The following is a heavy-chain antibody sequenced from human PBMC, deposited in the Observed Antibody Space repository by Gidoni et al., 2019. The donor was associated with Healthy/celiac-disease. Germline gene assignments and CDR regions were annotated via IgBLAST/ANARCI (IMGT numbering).Heavy chain of an antibody. Sequence: QITLKESGPTLVKPTQTLTLTCTFSGFSLSTSGVGVGWIRQPPGKALEWLALIYWDDDKRYSPSLKSRLTITKDTSKNQVVLTMTNMDPVDTATYYCAHISGWYYDSSGYYYGDAFDIWGQGTMVTVSS. CDR3: AHISGWYYDSSGYYYGDAFDI. CDR1: GFSLSTSGVG. CDR2: IYWDDDK. J-gene: IGHJ3*02. V-gene: IGHV2-5*02. D-gene: IGHD3-22*01.